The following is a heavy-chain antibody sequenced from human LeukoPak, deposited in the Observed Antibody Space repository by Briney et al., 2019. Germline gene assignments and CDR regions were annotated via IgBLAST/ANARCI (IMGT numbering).Heavy chain of an antibody. Sequence: ASVKLSCNASGAAFSSYAISWVRHAPGQGLEWMGGIIPIFGTGNYAQKFQGRVTITADESTSTAYMELNSLRSEDTAVYYCARGSDDYVWGSYRYLFDYWGQGTLVTVS. CDR3: ARGSDDYVWGSYRYLFDY. J-gene: IGHJ4*02. CDR2: IIPIFGTG. V-gene: IGHV1-69*13. CDR1: GAAFSSYA. D-gene: IGHD3-16*02.